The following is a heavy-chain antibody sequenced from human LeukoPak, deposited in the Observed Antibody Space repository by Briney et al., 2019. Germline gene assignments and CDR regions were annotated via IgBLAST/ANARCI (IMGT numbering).Heavy chain of an antibody. D-gene: IGHD3-16*01. CDR1: GDSITMTSYW. CDR2: IYFSANS. V-gene: IGHV4-39*01. J-gene: IGHJ5*02. CDR3: ARRGIWDLQIGNWFVP. Sequence: PSPTLSLACSLYGDSITMTSYWSGWLRQSRGRGLEWFGSIYFSANSDSHPSLKSPAPVSTSTSKNKYSMRPTSVTTPDLSAYYCARRGIWDLQIGNWFVPWGQGILVTVSS.